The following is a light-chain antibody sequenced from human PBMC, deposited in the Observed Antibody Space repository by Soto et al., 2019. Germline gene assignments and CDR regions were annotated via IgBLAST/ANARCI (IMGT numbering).Light chain of an antibody. CDR2: GTS. CDR3: QQYSGSPWT. V-gene: IGKV3-20*01. CDR1: QSVSSSY. J-gene: IGKJ1*01. Sequence: EIVLTQSPGTLSLSPGERATLSCRASQSVSSSYLAWYQQKPGQAPRLLIYGTSSRGTGIPDRFSGSGSGTDFTLTISRLEPEDFAMYYCQQYSGSPWTFGQGTKVEIK.